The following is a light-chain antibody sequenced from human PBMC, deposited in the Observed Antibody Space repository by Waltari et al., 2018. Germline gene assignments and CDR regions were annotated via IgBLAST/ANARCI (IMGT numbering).Light chain of an antibody. Sequence: QTVVTQEPSFSVSPGGTVTLTCGLSSGLVSTSYYPRWYQQTPGQAPRTLIYSTNTRSSGVPDRFSGSILGNKAALTITGAQADDESDYYCVLYMGSGISVFGGGTKLTVL. CDR2: STN. CDR1: SGLVSTSYY. J-gene: IGLJ3*02. CDR3: VLYMGSGISV. V-gene: IGLV8-61*01.